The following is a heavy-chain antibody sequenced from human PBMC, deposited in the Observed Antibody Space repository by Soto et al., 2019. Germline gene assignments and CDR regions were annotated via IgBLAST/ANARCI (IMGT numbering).Heavy chain of an antibody. V-gene: IGHV3-23*01. CDR3: AKKTDLGLLTPSWFDP. CDR2: ISGSGGST. CDR1: GFTFSNYA. J-gene: IGHJ5*02. Sequence: PGGSLRLSCAASGFTFSNYAMNWVRQAPGKGLEWVSAISGSGGSTYYADSVKGRFTISRDNSKNTLYLQMNSLRAEDTAVYYCAKKTDLGLLTPSWFDPWGQGPLVTVSS. D-gene: IGHD4-17*01.